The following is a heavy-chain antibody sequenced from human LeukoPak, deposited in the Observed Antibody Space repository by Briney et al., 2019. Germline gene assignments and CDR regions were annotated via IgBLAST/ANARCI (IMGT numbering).Heavy chain of an antibody. Sequence: PSETLSLTCTISGGSISSSSYYWGWIRQPPGKGLEWIGSIYYSGSTYYNPSLKSRVTISVDTSKNQFSLKLSSVTAADTAVYYCARGRMATKDFDYWGQGTLVTVSS. J-gene: IGHJ4*02. CDR2: IYYSGST. D-gene: IGHD5-12*01. CDR1: GGSISSSSYY. CDR3: ARGRMATKDFDY. V-gene: IGHV4-39*07.